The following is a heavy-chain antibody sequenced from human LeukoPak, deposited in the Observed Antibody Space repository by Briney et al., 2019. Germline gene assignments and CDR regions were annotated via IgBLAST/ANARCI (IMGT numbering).Heavy chain of an antibody. D-gene: IGHD5-12*01. CDR1: GFTFSSYW. J-gene: IGHJ4*02. CDR3: ARSGYSGYDPDY. CDR2: IKQDGSDK. Sequence: GGSLRLSCAASGFTFSSYWMSWVRQAPGKGLEWVANIKQDGSDKYYVDSVKGRFTISRDNAKNSLYLQMNSLRAEDTAVYFCARSGYSGYDPDYWGQGTLVTVSS. V-gene: IGHV3-7*04.